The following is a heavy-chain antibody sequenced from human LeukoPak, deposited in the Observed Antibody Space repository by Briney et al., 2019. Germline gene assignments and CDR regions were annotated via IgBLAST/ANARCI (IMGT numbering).Heavy chain of an antibody. V-gene: IGHV4-61*02. CDR3: ARGLFWSWFDP. J-gene: IGHJ5*02. CDR2: IYTSGST. D-gene: IGHD3-3*01. Sequence: PSETLSLTCTVSGGSISSGSYYWSWIRQPAGKGLEWIGRIYTSGSTNYNPSPKSRVTISVDTSKNQFSLKLSSVTAADTAVYYCARGLFWSWFDPWGQGTLVTVSS. CDR1: GGSISSGSYY.